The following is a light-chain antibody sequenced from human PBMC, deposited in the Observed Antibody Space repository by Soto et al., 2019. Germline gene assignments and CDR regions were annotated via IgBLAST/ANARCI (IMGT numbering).Light chain of an antibody. Sequence: AIQMTQSPSSLSASVGDRVTITCRASQDIRTELGWYQQKPGKAPRLLIYGTFSLQSGVPSRFSGSGSGTDFTLTSSSLQPDDFATYYCLEDFKYPRTFGQGTKVEVK. CDR1: QDIRTE. J-gene: IGKJ1*01. CDR3: LEDFKYPRT. CDR2: GTF. V-gene: IGKV1-6*01.